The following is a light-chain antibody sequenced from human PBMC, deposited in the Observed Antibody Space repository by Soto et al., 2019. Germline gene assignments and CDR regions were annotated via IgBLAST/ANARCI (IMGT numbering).Light chain of an antibody. CDR3: SSYAGNNNLV. CDR1: SSDVGRYNY. V-gene: IGLV2-8*01. J-gene: IGLJ7*01. CDR2: EVT. Sequence: QSALTQAPSASGSPGQSVTISCTGTSSDVGRYNYVSWYQQHPAKAPILIIYEVTKRPSGVPDRFSGSKSGNTASLTVSGLQAEDDADYYCSSYAGNNNLVFGGGTQLTVL.